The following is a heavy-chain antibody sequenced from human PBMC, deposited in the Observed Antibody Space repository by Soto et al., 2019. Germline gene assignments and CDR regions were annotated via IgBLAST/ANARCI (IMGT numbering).Heavy chain of an antibody. V-gene: IGHV4-30-4*01. J-gene: IGHJ6*02. D-gene: IGHD4-17*01. Sequence: SETLSLTCTVSGASISRTDYYWSWIRQPPGKGLEWIGYISNSGSSSYNPSLKSRVTMSLETSRNQFSLKLSSVTAADTAVYYCARDRAVTTRGGYYYYGMDVWGQGALVTVSS. CDR1: GASISRTDYY. CDR2: ISNSGSS. CDR3: ARDRAVTTRGGYYYYGMDV.